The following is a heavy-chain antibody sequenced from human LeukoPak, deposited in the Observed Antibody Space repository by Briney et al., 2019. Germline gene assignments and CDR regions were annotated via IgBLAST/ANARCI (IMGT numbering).Heavy chain of an antibody. V-gene: IGHV1-8*01. CDR2: MNPNSGNT. Sequence: ASVKVSCKASGYTFTSYDINWVRQATGQGLEWMGWMNPNSGNTGYAQKFQGRVTMTRNTSISTAYMELSSLRSEDTAVYYCARAGRYFEWLLVYYYYYMDVWGKGTTVTVSS. CDR3: ARAGRYFEWLLVYYYYYMDV. J-gene: IGHJ6*03. CDR1: GYTFTSYD. D-gene: IGHD3-9*01.